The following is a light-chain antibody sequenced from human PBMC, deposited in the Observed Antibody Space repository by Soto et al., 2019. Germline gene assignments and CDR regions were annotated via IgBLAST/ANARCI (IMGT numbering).Light chain of an antibody. V-gene: IGKV3-20*01. J-gene: IGKJ1*01. CDR1: QTITSNY. CDR3: QQYDSSLWT. Sequence: IVLTQSPGTLSLSPGERATLSCMASQTITSNYLAWYQQKPGQAPRLLIYAASNRATGIPDRFSGSGSGTEFTLTISGLEPEDFAVYYCQQYDSSLWTFGQGTKV. CDR2: AAS.